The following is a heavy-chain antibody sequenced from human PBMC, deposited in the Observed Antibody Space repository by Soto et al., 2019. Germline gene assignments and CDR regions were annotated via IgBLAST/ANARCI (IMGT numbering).Heavy chain of an antibody. CDR3: ARVDMVATHRLDY. CDR1: GGSFSGYY. D-gene: IGHD5-12*01. CDR2: INHSGST. J-gene: IGHJ4*02. V-gene: IGHV4-34*01. Sequence: PSETLSLTCAVYGGSFSGYYWSWIRQPPGKGLEWIGEINHSGSTNYNPSLKSRVTISVDTSKNQFSLKLSSVTAADTAVYYCARVDMVATHRLDYWGQGTLVTVSS.